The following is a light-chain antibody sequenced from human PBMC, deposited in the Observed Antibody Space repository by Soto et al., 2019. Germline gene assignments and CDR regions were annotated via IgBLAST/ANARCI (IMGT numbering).Light chain of an antibody. CDR1: QSVLYSSNNMNY. Sequence: DIVMTQSPDSLAVSLDERATINCKSTQSVLYSSNNMNYLAWYQQKPGQPPKLLIYWASTRGSGVPDRFSGSGSGTDFTLTISSLQAEDVAVYYCQQYLSTPPTFGQGTNLEIK. CDR3: QQYLSTPPT. CDR2: WAS. J-gene: IGKJ2*01. V-gene: IGKV4-1*01.